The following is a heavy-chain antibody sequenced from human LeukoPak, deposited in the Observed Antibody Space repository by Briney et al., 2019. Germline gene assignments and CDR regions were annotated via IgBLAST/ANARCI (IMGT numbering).Heavy chain of an antibody. CDR2: INHSGST. CDR3: ARGPVGATRHFDY. D-gene: IGHD1-26*01. J-gene: IGHJ4*02. Sequence: PETLSLTCAVYGGSFSGYYWSWIRQPPGKGLEWIGEINHSGSTNYNPSLKSRVTISVDTSKNQFSLKMSSVTAADTAVYYCARGPVGATRHFDYWGQGTLVTVSS. CDR1: GGSFSGYY. V-gene: IGHV4-34*01.